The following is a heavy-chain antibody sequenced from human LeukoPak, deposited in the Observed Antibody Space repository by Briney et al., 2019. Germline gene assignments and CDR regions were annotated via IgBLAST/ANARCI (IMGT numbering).Heavy chain of an antibody. Sequence: ASVKVSCKASGYTFTDHGINWVRQAPGQGLEWMGRINTNTGNPTYAQGFTGRFVFSLDTSVSTAYLQISSLKAEDTAVYYCARDVKRIAAAGTPFDYWGQGTLVTVSS. V-gene: IGHV7-4-1*02. CDR2: INTNTGNP. J-gene: IGHJ4*02. CDR1: GYTFTDHG. CDR3: ARDVKRIAAAGTPFDY. D-gene: IGHD6-13*01.